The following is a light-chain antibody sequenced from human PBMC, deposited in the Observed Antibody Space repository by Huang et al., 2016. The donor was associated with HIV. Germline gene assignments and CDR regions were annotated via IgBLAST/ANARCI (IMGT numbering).Light chain of an antibody. J-gene: IGKJ1*01. V-gene: IGKV1-5*01. CDR3: QQYSSYPWT. Sequence: DIQMTQSPSTLSASVGDRVTIPCRASQSISSWLAWYQQKPGKAPKLLIYDASTLKSGVPSRFSGSGSGTDFTLTISSLQPDDFATYYCQQYSSYPWTFGPGTKVEI. CDR2: DAS. CDR1: QSISSW.